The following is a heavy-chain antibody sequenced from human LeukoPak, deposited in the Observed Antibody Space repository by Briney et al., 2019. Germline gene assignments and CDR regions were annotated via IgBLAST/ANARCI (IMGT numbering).Heavy chain of an antibody. J-gene: IGHJ3*02. Sequence: PGGSLRLSCAASGFTFSSYAMSWVRQAPGKGLEWVSAISGSGGSTYYADSVKGRFTISRDNSKNTLYLQMNSLRAEDTAVYYCAKDRWYYYDSSGYPLDAFDIWGQGTVVTVSS. CDR1: GFTFSSYA. CDR2: ISGSGGST. CDR3: AKDRWYYYDSSGYPLDAFDI. V-gene: IGHV3-23*01. D-gene: IGHD3-22*01.